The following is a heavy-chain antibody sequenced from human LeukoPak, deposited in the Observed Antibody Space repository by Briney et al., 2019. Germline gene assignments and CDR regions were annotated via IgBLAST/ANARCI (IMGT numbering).Heavy chain of an antibody. CDR3: ARVGRAHCSGGSCYSSYYYYYGMDV. V-gene: IGHV4-61*01. D-gene: IGHD2-15*01. J-gene: IGHJ6*02. Sequence: SETLSLTCTVSGGSVSSGSYYWSWIRQPPGKGLEWIGYIYYSGSTNYNPSLKSRVTISVDTSKNQFSLKLSSVTAADTAVYYCARVGRAHCSGGSCYSSYYYYYGMDVWGQGTMVTVSS. CDR1: GGSVSSGSYY. CDR2: IYYSGST.